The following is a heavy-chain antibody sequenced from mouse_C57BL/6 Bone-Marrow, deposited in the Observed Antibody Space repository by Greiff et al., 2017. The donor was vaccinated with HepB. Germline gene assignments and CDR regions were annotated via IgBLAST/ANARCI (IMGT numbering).Heavy chain of an antibody. V-gene: IGHV1-59*01. CDR1: GYTFTSYW. J-gene: IGHJ4*01. D-gene: IGHD6-1*01. CDR2: IDPSDSYT. Sequence: QVQLQQPGAELVRPGTSVKLSCKASGYTFTSYWMHWVKQRPGQGLEWIGVIDPSDSYTNYNQKFKGKATLTVDTSSSTAYMQLSSLTSEDSAVYYCARPSYPPYAMDDWGQGTSVTVSS. CDR3: ARPSYPPYAMDD.